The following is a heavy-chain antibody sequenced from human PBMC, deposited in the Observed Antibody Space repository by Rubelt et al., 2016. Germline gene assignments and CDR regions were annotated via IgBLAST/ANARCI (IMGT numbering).Heavy chain of an antibody. V-gene: IGHV4-59*01. CDR2: IYYSGST. CDR3: ARGPQWELPTYDY. D-gene: IGHD1-26*01. J-gene: IGHJ4*02. CDR1: GGSISGYY. Sequence: QLQESGPGLVKPSETLSLTCTVSGGSISGYYWSWIRQPPGKGLEWIGYIYYSGSTNYNPSLKSRVTISVDTSKNQFSLKLTSETAADAAVYYCARGPQWELPTYDYWGQGILVTVSS.